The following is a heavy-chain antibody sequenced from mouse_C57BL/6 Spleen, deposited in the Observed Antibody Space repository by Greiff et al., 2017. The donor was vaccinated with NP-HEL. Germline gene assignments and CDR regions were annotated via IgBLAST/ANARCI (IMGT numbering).Heavy chain of an antibody. CDR3: ARVNYGSSSFDY. V-gene: IGHV1-20*01. CDR1: GYSFTGYF. CDR2: INPYNGDT. Sequence: EVKLMESGPELVKPGDSVKISCKASGYSFTGYFMNWVMQSHGKSLEWIGRINPYNGDTFYNQKFKGKATLTVDKSSSTAHMELRSLTSEDSAVYYCARVNYGSSSFDYWGQGTTLTVSS. D-gene: IGHD1-1*01. J-gene: IGHJ2*01.